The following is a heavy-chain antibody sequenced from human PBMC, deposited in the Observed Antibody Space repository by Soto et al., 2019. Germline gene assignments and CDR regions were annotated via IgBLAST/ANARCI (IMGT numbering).Heavy chain of an antibody. CDR1: GFTLSDYY. CDR3: ARSVYSGGYSVDY. D-gene: IGHD6-19*01. CDR2: TRRRPNSYTT. J-gene: IGHJ4*02. Sequence: VQLVESGGGLVQPGGSLRLSCAASGFTLSDYYMDWVRQAPGKGLEWVGRTRRRPNSYTTEYAASVKGRFTISRDDSINSLYLQMNSLKAEDTAVYYCARSVYSGGYSVDYWGQGTLVTVSS. V-gene: IGHV3-72*01.